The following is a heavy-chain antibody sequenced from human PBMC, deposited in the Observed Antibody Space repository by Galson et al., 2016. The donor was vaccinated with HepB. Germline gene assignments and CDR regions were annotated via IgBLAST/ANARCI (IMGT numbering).Heavy chain of an antibody. CDR3: ASGYYDSPWALDY. CDR2: IYPGDSDT. Sequence: QSGAEVKKPGESLRISCKGSGYSFTTYWIGWVRQMPGKGLEWMGIIYPGDSDTRYSPSFRGQVTISADKSIFTAYLQWSSLKASDTAIYYCASGYYDSPWALDYWGQGTLVTVSS. D-gene: IGHD3-22*01. J-gene: IGHJ4*02. CDR1: GYSFTTYW. V-gene: IGHV5-51*01.